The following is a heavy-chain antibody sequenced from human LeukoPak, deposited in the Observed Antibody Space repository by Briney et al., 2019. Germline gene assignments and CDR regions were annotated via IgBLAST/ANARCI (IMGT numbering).Heavy chain of an antibody. CDR3: ARGRRIQLWASLGY. D-gene: IGHD5-18*01. CDR2: MNPNSGNT. Sequence: ASVKVSCKASGNTFTSYDINWVRQATGQGLEWMGWMNPNSGNTGYAQKFQGRVTMTRNTSISTAYMELSSLRSEDTAVYYCARGRRIQLWASLGYWGQGTLVTVSS. J-gene: IGHJ4*02. CDR1: GNTFTSYD. V-gene: IGHV1-8*01.